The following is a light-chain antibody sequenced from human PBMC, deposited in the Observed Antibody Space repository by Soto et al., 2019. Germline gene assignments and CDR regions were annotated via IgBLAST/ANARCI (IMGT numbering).Light chain of an antibody. V-gene: IGKV3-15*01. CDR3: QQYGRSPFT. CDR1: QSVGSD. CDR2: GTS. Sequence: EIVMTQSPVTLSVSPGERATLSCRASQSVGSDLAWYQQKPGQAPRLLIFGTSTRATGIPARFSGSGSGTEFTLTIRSLQSEDFAVYYCQQYGRSPFTFGPGTKVDIK. J-gene: IGKJ3*01.